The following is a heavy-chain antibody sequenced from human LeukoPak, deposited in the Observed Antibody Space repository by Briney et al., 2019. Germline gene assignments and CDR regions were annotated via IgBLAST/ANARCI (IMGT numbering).Heavy chain of an antibody. J-gene: IGHJ4*02. CDR2: IYYTGST. Sequence: SETLSLTCTVSGGSISSSYWSWIRQPPGKGLEWIGYIYYTGSTTYNPSLKSRVTISVDTSKNQFSLKLSSVTAADTAVYYCARLTPHFGITFGGVRFGLDYWGQGTLVTVSS. D-gene: IGHD3-16*01. V-gene: IGHV4-59*12. CDR1: GGSISSSY. CDR3: ARLTPHFGITFGGVRFGLDY.